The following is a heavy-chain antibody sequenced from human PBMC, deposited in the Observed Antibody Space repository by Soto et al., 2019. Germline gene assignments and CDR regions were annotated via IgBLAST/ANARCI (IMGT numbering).Heavy chain of an antibody. CDR1: GYSFTNYW. V-gene: IGHV5-51*01. Sequence: PGESLKISCKGSGYSFTNYWIGWVRQMPGKGLEWMGIINPGDSDTRYSPSFQGQVTISADKSISTAYLHYSSLKASDTAMYYCGRRDSSGFPDCWGQGTLVTVSS. CDR3: GRRDSSGFPDC. D-gene: IGHD3-22*01. CDR2: INPGDSDT. J-gene: IGHJ1*01.